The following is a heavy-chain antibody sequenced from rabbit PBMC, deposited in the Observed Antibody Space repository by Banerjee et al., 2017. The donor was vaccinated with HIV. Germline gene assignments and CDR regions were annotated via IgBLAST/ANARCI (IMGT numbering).Heavy chain of an antibody. CDR2: INAVTGKP. D-gene: IGHD4-2*01. CDR1: GFSFSNKVV. Sequence: QEQVLESGGGLVKPEGSLKLSCTASGFSFSNKVVMCWVRQAPGKGLEWIACINAVTGKPVYANWARGRFTISKTSSTTVTLQLTSLTAADTATYFCARDTGSSFSSYGMDLWGPGTLVTVS. CDR3: ARDTGSSFSSYGMDL. J-gene: IGHJ6*01. V-gene: IGHV1S45*01.